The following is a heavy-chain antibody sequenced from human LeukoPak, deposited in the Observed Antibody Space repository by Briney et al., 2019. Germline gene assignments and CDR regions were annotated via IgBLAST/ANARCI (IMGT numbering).Heavy chain of an antibody. D-gene: IGHD2-8*01. CDR3: ARGAMVYAINARFDP. V-gene: IGHV3-30*03. J-gene: IGHJ5*02. CDR1: GFTFSSYG. CDR2: ISYDGSNK. Sequence: GGSLRLSCAASGFTFSSYGMHWVRQAPGKGLEWVAVISYDGSNKYYADSVKGRFTISRDNSKNTLYLQMNSLRAEDTAVYYCARGAMVYAINARFDPWGQGTLVTVSS.